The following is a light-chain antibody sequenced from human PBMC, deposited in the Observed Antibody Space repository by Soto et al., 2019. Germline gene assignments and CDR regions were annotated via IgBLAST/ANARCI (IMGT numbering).Light chain of an antibody. CDR2: AAS. V-gene: IGKV1-5*01. CDR1: QSISSW. J-gene: IGKJ4*01. Sequence: DIQMTQSPSTLSASVGDRVTITCRASQSISSWLAWYQQKAGKAPNLLISAASRLQSGVPSRFSGRGSGTDFTLTISSLQPEDFATYYCLQHNSYPLTFGGGTKVDIK. CDR3: LQHNSYPLT.